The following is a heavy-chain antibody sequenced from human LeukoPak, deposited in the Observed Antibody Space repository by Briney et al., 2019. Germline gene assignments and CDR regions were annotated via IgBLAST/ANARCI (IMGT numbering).Heavy chain of an antibody. CDR3: ARATAALDWFDP. Sequence: GRSLRLSCAASGFTFSSYAMHWVRQAPGKGLEWVAVISYDGSNKYYADSVKGRFTISRDNSKNTLYLQMNSLRAEDTAVYYCARATAALDWFDPWGQGTLVIVSS. CDR1: GFTFSSYA. V-gene: IGHV3-30*04. D-gene: IGHD6-13*01. CDR2: ISYDGSNK. J-gene: IGHJ5*02.